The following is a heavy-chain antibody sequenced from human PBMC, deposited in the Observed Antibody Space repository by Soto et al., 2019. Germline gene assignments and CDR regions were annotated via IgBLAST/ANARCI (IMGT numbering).Heavy chain of an antibody. CDR2: ISGSGGRT. CDR1: GFTFSSYA. Sequence: EVQLLESGGGFVPPGGSLRLSCAVSGFTFSSYAMSWVRQAPGKGLEWISYISGSGGRTYYADSVKGRFTISRDNSKNTVYLQMNSLSVEDTAVHYCAKANSFSCSGTTCYAFYFDYWGQGTLVTVSS. D-gene: IGHD2-2*01. J-gene: IGHJ4*02. V-gene: IGHV3-23*01. CDR3: AKANSFSCSGTTCYAFYFDY.